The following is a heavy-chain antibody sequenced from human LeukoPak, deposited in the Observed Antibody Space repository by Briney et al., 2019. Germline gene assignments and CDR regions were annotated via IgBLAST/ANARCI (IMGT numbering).Heavy chain of an antibody. CDR1: GYTFTDYH. Sequence: ASVTVSFKASGYTFTDYHMHWVRQAPGQGREWMGWINSNSGGTNYARKFQGRVTITRNTSISTAYMELSSLRSEDTAVYYCARGRRLLGAKTQYYFDYWGQGTLVTVSS. CDR3: ARGRRLLGAKTQYYFDY. V-gene: IGHV1-2*02. CDR2: INSNSGGT. J-gene: IGHJ4*02. D-gene: IGHD1-26*01.